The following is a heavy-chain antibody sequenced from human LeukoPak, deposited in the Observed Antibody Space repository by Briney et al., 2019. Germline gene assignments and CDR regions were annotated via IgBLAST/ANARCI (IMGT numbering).Heavy chain of an antibody. Sequence: ASVKVSCKASGYIFTSYTMHWVRQAPGQRLEWMGWINAGNGNTKYSQNFQGRVTITRDSSATTAYMELSSLRSEDTAVYYCARLGYCSGGSCPPDGMDVWGQGTTVTVSS. D-gene: IGHD2-15*01. CDR2: INAGNGNT. V-gene: IGHV1-3*01. J-gene: IGHJ6*02. CDR3: ARLGYCSGGSCPPDGMDV. CDR1: GYIFTSYT.